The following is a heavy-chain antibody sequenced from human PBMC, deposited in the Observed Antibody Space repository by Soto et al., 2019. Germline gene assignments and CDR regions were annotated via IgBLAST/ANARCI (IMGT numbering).Heavy chain of an antibody. J-gene: IGHJ6*01. D-gene: IGHD6-6*01. CDR2: IIVYHGNT. V-gene: IGHV1-18*04. CDR3: ASSEYSSSSLYYYYYFGMDV. CDR1: AYTFTNYV. Sequence: ASVTGSCTEFAYTFTNYVISWWIQSPRQVFEWFGSIIVYHGNTSYSQELQGRVTMTTDTCTSTAYMELRSLRSDDTAVYYCASSEYSSSSLYYYYYFGMDVWGQGTTVTCCS.